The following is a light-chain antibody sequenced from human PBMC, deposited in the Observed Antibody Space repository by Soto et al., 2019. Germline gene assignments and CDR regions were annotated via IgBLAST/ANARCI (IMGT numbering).Light chain of an antibody. J-gene: IGKJ3*01. V-gene: IGKV3-11*01. CDR3: QQRASWPIT. CDR2: DSF. Sequence: EIVLTQTPATLSLSPGERATLSCRASQSIASYLNWYQHRPGQAPRLLIYDSFNRATGIPAGFSGSGSGTDFTLTISSLEPEDFAVYYCQQRASWPITFGPGTKVDIK. CDR1: QSIASY.